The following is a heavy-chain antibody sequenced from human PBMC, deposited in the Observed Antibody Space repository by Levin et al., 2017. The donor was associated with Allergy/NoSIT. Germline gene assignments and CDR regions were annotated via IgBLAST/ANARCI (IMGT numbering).Heavy chain of an antibody. J-gene: IGHJ4*02. CDR3: ARLRIAVADPFDY. V-gene: IGHV3-48*01. D-gene: IGHD6-19*01. CDR2: ISSGSSTI. CDR1: GFTFSSYS. Sequence: GESLKISCAASGFTFSSYSMNWVRQAPGKGLEWVSYISSGSSTIYYADSVKGRFTISRDNAKNSLYLQMNSLRAEDTAVYYCARLRIAVADPFDYWGQGTLVTVSS.